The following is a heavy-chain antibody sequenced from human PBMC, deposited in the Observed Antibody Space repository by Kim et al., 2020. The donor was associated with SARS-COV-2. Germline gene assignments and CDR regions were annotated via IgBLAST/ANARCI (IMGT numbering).Heavy chain of an antibody. Sequence: SVKVSCKASGGTFSSYAISWVRQAPGQGLEWMGGIIPIFGTANYAQKFQGRVTITADESTSTAYMELSSLRSEDTAVYYCASGSHSGSYSGPRCFDYWGQGTLVTVSS. CDR3: ASGSHSGSYSGPRCFDY. CDR1: GGTFSSYA. V-gene: IGHV1-69*13. D-gene: IGHD1-26*01. CDR2: IIPIFGTA. J-gene: IGHJ4*02.